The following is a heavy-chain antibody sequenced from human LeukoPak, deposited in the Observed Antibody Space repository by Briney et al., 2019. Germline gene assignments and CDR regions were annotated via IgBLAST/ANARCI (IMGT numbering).Heavy chain of an antibody. Sequence: PGGSLRLSCAASGFTFSFYEMNWVRQAPGKGLEWVSYISSSASTIYYADSVKGRFTISRDNAKNSLYLQMNSLRAEDTAVYYCARGSTCSGGSCYFAGWFDPWGQGTLVTVSS. CDR3: ARGSTCSGGSCYFAGWFDP. D-gene: IGHD2-15*01. J-gene: IGHJ5*02. V-gene: IGHV3-48*03. CDR1: GFTFSFYE. CDR2: ISSSASTI.